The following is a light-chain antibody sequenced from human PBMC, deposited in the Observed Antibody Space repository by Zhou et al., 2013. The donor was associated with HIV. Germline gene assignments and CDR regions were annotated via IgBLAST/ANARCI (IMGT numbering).Light chain of an antibody. CDR3: HQYNDWPYT. J-gene: IGKJ2*01. V-gene: IGKV3-15*01. CDR1: QSVRSS. CDR2: GAS. Sequence: EIVMTQSPATLSVSPGERATLSCRASQSVRSSFAWYQQKPGQPPRLLIYGASTRATGIPTRFSGSGSGTEFTLTISSLQSEDFGVYYCHQYNDWPYTFGQGTKLEIK.